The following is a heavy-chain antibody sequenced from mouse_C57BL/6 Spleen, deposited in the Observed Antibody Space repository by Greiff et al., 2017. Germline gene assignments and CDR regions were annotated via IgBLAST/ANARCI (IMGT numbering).Heavy chain of an antibody. V-gene: IGHV1-5*01. D-gene: IGHD3-2*02. Sequence: VQLQQSGTVLARPGASVKMSCKTSGYTFTSYWMHWVKQRPGQGLEWIGAIYPGNSDTSYNQKFKGKAKLTAVTSASTAYMELSSLTNEDSAVYYCTSRDSSGRRGYAMDYWGQGTSVTVSS. CDR2: IYPGNSDT. CDR3: TSRDSSGRRGYAMDY. CDR1: GYTFTSYW. J-gene: IGHJ4*01.